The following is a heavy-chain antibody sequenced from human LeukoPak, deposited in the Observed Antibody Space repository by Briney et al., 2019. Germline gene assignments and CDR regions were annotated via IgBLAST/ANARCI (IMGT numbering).Heavy chain of an antibody. V-gene: IGHV4-30-2*01. CDR3: ARDTQEAFDI. CDR2: IYHSGST. Sequence: SETLSLTCTVSGGSVSSGSYSWSWIRQPPGKGLEWIGYIYHSGSTYYNPSLKSRVTISVDRSKNQSSLKLSSVTAADTAVYYCARDTQEAFDIWGQGTMVTVSS. J-gene: IGHJ3*02. CDR1: GGSVSSGSYS.